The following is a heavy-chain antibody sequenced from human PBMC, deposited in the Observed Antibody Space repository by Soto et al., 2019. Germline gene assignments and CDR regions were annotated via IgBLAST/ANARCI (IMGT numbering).Heavy chain of an antibody. V-gene: IGHV3-21*04. D-gene: IGHD5-12*01. CDR3: ARGAPGRDGYNLDFQH. J-gene: IGHJ1*01. CDR1: GFTFSTYA. Sequence: GSLRLSCAASGFTFSTYAMNWVRQAPGKGLEWVSSISSSGIFRYYADSVKGRFTISGDNAKNSLYLQMNSLRAQDTSVYYCARGAPGRDGYNLDFQHWGQGTLVTVSS. CDR2: ISSSGIFR.